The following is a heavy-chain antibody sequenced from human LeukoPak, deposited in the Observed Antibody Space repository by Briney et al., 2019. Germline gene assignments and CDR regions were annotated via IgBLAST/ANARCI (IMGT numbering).Heavy chain of an antibody. Sequence: GGSLRLSCAASGFTFASMIWVRQAPGKVLESVSPISDSGGNTYYADSVKGRFTISRDNSKNTLYLQMNSLRAEDTAVYYSAQTSRAYRYGHPYFLDYWGQGPLVTVSS. CDR3: AQTSRAYRYGHPYFLDY. D-gene: IGHD5-18*01. J-gene: IGHJ4*02. CDR2: ISDSGGNT. V-gene: IGHV3-23*01. CDR1: GFTFAS.